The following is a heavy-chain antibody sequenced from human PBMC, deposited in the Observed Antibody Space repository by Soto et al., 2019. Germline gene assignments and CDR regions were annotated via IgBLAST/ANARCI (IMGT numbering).Heavy chain of an antibody. CDR2: IYYNSNRI. V-gene: IGHV3-9*01. Sequence: VQLVESGGGLVQPGGSLRLSCAGSGLTLQDYAMHWVRQAPGKGLEWVSGIYYNSNRIDYADSVKGRFTISRDNARNSLYPQMNSLRTEDTAFYYCGKDISPGGMDVWGRGIMVTVSS. CDR1: GLTLQDYA. CDR3: GKDISPGGMDV. J-gene: IGHJ6*04.